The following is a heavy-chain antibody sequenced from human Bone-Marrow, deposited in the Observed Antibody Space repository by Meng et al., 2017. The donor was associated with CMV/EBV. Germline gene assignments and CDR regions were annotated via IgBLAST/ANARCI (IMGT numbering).Heavy chain of an antibody. CDR3: AKDLRGWNYAILGAFDI. Sequence: GESLKISCAASGFTYNDYYMSWIRQAPGKGLEWVSSISSSSSYIYYADSVKGRFTISRDNAKNSLYLQMNSLRVEDTAVYYCAKDLRGWNYAILGAFDIWGQGTMVTVSS. D-gene: IGHD1-7*01. V-gene: IGHV3-11*06. CDR1: GFTYNDYY. J-gene: IGHJ3*02. CDR2: ISSSSSYI.